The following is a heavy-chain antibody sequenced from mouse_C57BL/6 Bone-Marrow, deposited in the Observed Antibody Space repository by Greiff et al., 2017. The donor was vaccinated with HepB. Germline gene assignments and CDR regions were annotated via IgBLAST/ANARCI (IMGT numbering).Heavy chain of an antibody. CDR2: IYPGSGST. CDR1: GYTFTSYW. J-gene: IGHJ2*01. Sequence: VQLQQPGAELVKPGASVKMSCKASGYTFTSYWITWVKQRPGQGLEWIGDIYPGSGSTNYNEKFKSKATLTVDTSSSTAYMQLSSLTSEDSAVYYCARYYGNYAYYFDYWGQGTTLTVSS. D-gene: IGHD2-1*01. CDR3: ARYYGNYAYYFDY. V-gene: IGHV1-55*01.